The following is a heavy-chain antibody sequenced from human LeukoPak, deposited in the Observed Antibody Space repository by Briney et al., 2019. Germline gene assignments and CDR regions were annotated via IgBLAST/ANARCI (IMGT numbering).Heavy chain of an antibody. CDR3: ARARYLEWSPDY. Sequence: ASVKVSCKASGYTFTSYGVSWVRQAPGRGLEWMGWVSPYNGNSNYAQNLQGRVTMTTDISTSTAYMELRSLRSDDTAVYYCARARYLEWSPDYWGQGTLVTVST. CDR2: VSPYNGNS. V-gene: IGHV1-18*01. J-gene: IGHJ4*02. D-gene: IGHD3-3*01. CDR1: GYTFTSYG.